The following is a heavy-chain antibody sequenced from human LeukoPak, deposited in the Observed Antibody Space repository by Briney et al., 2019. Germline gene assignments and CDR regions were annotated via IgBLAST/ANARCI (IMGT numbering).Heavy chain of an antibody. J-gene: IGHJ4*02. CDR1: GFTFSSHD. V-gene: IGHV3-23*01. CDR3: AKDVYGVLAAAAGGF. Sequence: GGSLRLSCAASGFTFSSHDMSWVRQAPGEGLQWVSSISGSNTYYADSVKGRFTISRDNSKNTLYLQMNSLRADDTAVYYCAKDVYGVLAAAAGGFWGQGTLVTVSS. CDR2: ISGSNT. D-gene: IGHD5/OR15-5a*01.